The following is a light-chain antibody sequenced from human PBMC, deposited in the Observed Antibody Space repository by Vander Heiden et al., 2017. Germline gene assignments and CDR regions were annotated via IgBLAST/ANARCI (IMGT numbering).Light chain of an antibody. V-gene: IGKV3-20*01. CDR3: QHYGSSPYT. J-gene: IGKJ2*01. CDR1: QSVSSSY. Sequence: EIVLTQSPGTLSLSPGERATLSCRASQSVSSSYLAWYQQKPGQAPRLLIFGASSRATGIPDRCSGSGSGTDFTLTISRLEPEDFALYYCQHYGSSPYTFGQGTKLEIK. CDR2: GAS.